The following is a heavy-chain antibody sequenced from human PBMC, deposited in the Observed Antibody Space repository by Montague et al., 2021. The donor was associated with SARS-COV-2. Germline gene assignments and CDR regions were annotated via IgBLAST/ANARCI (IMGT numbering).Heavy chain of an antibody. J-gene: IGHJ5*02. CDR2: TYYRSKWYN. D-gene: IGHD2-8*01. CDR3: ARDDPYCTNGVCYTGNWFDP. CDR1: GVSVSSNSAA. V-gene: IGHV6-1*01. Sequence: CAISGVSVSSNSAAWNWIRQSPSRGLEWLGRTYYRSKWYNDYAVSVKSRITINPDTSKNQFSPQLNSVTPEDTAVYYCARDDPYCTNGVCYTGNWFDPWGQGTLVTVSS.